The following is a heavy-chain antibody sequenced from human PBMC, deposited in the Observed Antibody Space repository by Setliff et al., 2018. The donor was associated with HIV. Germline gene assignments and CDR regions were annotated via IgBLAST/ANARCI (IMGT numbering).Heavy chain of an antibody. CDR2: IDPSDSST. CDR3: AGINRWVSKVYFDP. Sequence: GESLKISCKASGYSFTTFWISWVRQMPGKGLEWMGRIDPSDSSTNYTPPFQGHVSFSADRSISTAYLHWSSLKASDTAMYYCAGINRWVSKVYFDPWGQGTLVTVS. V-gene: IGHV5-10-1*01. J-gene: IGHJ5*02. CDR1: GYSFTTFW. D-gene: IGHD1-26*01.